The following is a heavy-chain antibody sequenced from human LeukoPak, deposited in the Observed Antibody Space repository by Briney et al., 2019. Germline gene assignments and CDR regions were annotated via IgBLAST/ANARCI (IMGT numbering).Heavy chain of an antibody. CDR2: IIPMFGTT. CDR3: ASVTVTTWAPDGHMDV. CDR1: GGTFSNYA. D-gene: IGHD4-11*01. V-gene: IGHV1-69*05. Sequence: SVKVSCKASGGTFSNYAISWVRQAPGQGLEWMGRIIPMFGTTNYAQNFQGRVTITTDESTSTAYMEVSSLRIEDTAAYYCASVTVTTWAPDGHMDVWGKGTTVTVSS. J-gene: IGHJ6*03.